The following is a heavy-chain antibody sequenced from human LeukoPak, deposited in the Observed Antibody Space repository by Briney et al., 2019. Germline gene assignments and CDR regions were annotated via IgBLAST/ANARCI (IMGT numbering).Heavy chain of an antibody. CDR2: INHSGST. CDR1: GGSFSGYY. CDR3: ARGGGYCSSTSCPNTNWFDP. J-gene: IGHJ5*02. D-gene: IGHD2-2*01. V-gene: IGHV4-34*01. Sequence: SETLSLTCAVYGGSFSGYYWSWVGQPPGKGVEWGGEINHSGSTNYNPSLKSRVTISVDTSKTQFSLKLSSVTAADTAVYYCARGGGYCSSTSCPNTNWFDPWGQGTLVTVSS.